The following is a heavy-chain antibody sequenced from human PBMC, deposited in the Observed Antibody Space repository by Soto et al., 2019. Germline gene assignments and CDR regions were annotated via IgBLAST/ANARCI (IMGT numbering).Heavy chain of an antibody. V-gene: IGHV4-31*03. D-gene: IGHD4-4*01. CDR1: GGSISSGAYY. Sequence: QVQLQESGPGLVKPSQTLSLTCTVSGGSISSGAYYWSWIRQHPGKGLEWIGYMYYNGRTYYNPSIKSRVTLSIDTSKSQSSLKLSSVTAADTAVYYGARVPFYSMVDSWGQGTLVTVSS. J-gene: IGHJ5*02. CDR2: MYYNGRT. CDR3: ARVPFYSMVDS.